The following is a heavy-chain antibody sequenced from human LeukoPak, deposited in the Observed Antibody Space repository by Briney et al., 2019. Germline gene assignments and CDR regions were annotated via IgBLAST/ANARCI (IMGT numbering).Heavy chain of an antibody. CDR2: IRYDGSNK. J-gene: IGHJ6*02. Sequence: GGSLRLSCAASGFTFSSYGMHWVRQAPGKGLEWVAFIRYDGSNKYYADSVKGRFTISRDNAKNSLYLQMNSLRAEDTAVYYCARDPQGYYYYGMDVWGQGTTVTVSS. CDR3: ARDPQGYYYYGMDV. CDR1: GFTFSSYG. V-gene: IGHV3-30*02.